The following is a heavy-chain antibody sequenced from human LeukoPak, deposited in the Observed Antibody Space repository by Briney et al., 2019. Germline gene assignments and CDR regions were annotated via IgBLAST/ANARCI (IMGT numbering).Heavy chain of an antibody. J-gene: IGHJ4*02. CDR1: GYTFTSYG. CDR3: AREARYSSSWYSMV. V-gene: IGHV1-18*01. Sequence: ASVKVSCKASGYTFTSYGISWVRQAPGQGLEWRGWISAYNGNTNYAQKLRGRVTMTTDTSTSTAYMELRSLRSDDTAVYYCAREARYSSSWYSMVWGQGALVTVSS. D-gene: IGHD6-13*01. CDR2: ISAYNGNT.